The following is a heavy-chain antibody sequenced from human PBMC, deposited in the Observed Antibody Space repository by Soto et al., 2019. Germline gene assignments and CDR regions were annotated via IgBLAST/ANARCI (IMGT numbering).Heavy chain of an antibody. Sequence: GGSLRLSCAASGFTFSSYGMHWVRQAPGKGLEWVAVISYDGSNKYYADSVKGRFTISRDNSKNTLYLQMNSLRAEDTAVYYCAKDQLSGSSPRTDDYWGQGTLVTVSS. CDR3: AKDQLSGSSPRTDDY. CDR1: GFTFSSYG. D-gene: IGHD1-26*01. V-gene: IGHV3-30*18. J-gene: IGHJ4*02. CDR2: ISYDGSNK.